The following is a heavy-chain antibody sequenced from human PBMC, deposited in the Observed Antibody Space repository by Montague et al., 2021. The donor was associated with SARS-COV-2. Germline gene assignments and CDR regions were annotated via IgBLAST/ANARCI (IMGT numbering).Heavy chain of an antibody. Sequence: SLRLSCAASGFTFSSYRMNWVRQAPGKGLEWVSSISSSSSYIYYADSVKGRFTISRDNAKNSLYLQMNSLRAEDTAVYYCASYQNYYYYYGMDVWGQGTTVTVSS. V-gene: IGHV3-21*01. D-gene: IGHD2-2*01. CDR2: ISSSSSYI. CDR1: GFTFSSYR. CDR3: ASYQNYYYYYGMDV. J-gene: IGHJ6*02.